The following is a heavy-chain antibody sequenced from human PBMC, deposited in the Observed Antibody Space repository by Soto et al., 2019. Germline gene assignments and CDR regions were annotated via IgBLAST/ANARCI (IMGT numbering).Heavy chain of an antibody. CDR2: ISSSSSYI. D-gene: IGHD4-4*01. J-gene: IGHJ6*03. CDR1: GFTFSSYS. V-gene: IGHV3-21*01. CDR3: ARGMTTANMDV. Sequence: GGSLRLSCAASGFTFSSYSMNWVRQAPGKGLKWVSSISSSSSYIYYADSVKGRFTISRDNAKNSLYLQMNSLRAEDTAVYYCARGMTTANMDVWGKGTTVTVSS.